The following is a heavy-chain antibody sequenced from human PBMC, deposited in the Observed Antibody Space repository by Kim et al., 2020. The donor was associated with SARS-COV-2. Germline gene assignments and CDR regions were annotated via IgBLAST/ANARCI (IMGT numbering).Heavy chain of an antibody. J-gene: IGHJ6*02. Sequence: GGSLRLSCAASGFTFSSYGMHWVRQAPGKGLEWVAVISYDGSNKYYADSVKGRFTISRDNSKNTLYLQMNSLRAEDTAVYYCAKVLYSNYVGSSHGMDVWGQGTTVTVSS. V-gene: IGHV3-30*18. CDR1: GFTFSSYG. D-gene: IGHD4-4*01. CDR2: ISYDGSNK. CDR3: AKVLYSNYVGSSHGMDV.